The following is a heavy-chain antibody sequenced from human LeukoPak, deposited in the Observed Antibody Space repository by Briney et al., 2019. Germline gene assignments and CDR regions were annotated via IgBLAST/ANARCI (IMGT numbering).Heavy chain of an antibody. Sequence: GASVKVSCKASGYTFTSYGIRWVRQAPGQGLEWMGWISAYNGNTNYAQKLQGRVTMTTDTSTSTAYMELRSLRSDDTAVYYCARDRAYSTYYYYYGMDVWGQGTTVTVSS. CDR3: ARDRAYSTYYYYYGMDV. V-gene: IGHV1-18*01. CDR2: ISAYNGNT. J-gene: IGHJ6*02. D-gene: IGHD6-13*01. CDR1: GYTFTSYG.